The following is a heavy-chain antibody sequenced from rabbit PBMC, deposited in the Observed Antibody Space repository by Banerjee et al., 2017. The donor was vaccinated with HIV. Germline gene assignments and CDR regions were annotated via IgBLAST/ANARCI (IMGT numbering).Heavy chain of an antibody. J-gene: IGHJ3*01. V-gene: IGHV1S45*01. Sequence: QEQLEESGGGLVKPEGSLTLTCTASGFDLNSYYYMCWVRQAPGKGLEWIACIYAGSSGSTYYASWAKGRFTISKTSSTTVTLQMTSLTAADTATYFCAREDMSIGYAGYGGATGLDLWGQGTLVTVS. CDR1: GFDLNSYYY. CDR2: IYAGSSGST. D-gene: IGHD7-1*01. CDR3: AREDMSIGYAGYGGATGLDL.